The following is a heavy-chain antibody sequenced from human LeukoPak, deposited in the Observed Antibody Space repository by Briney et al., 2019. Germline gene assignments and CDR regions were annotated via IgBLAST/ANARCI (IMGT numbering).Heavy chain of an antibody. CDR1: GGSISSYY. CDR3: ARHYYDSSGYYESGAFDI. CDR2: IYYSGST. V-gene: IGHV4-59*08. D-gene: IGHD3-22*01. Sequence: TSETLSLTCTVSGGSISSYYWSWIRQPPGKGLEWIGYIYYSGSTNYNPSLKSRVTISVDTSKNQFSLKLSSVTAADTAVYYCARHYYDSSGYYESGAFDIWGQGTMVTVSS. J-gene: IGHJ3*02.